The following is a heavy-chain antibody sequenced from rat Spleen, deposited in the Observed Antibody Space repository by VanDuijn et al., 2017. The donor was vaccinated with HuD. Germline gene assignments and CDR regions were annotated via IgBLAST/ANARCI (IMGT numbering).Heavy chain of an antibody. CDR3: TTENYWFAY. CDR2: ISFDGTAT. J-gene: IGHJ3*01. CDR1: GFTFTHYD. V-gene: IGHV5-20*01. Sequence: EVQLVESGGGLVQPGRSMKLFCTVSGFTFTHYDMAWVRQAPTKGPEWVASISFDGTATYYRDSVRGRFTISRDDTKSSLYLQMNSLRSEDTATYFCTTENYWFAYWGQGTLVTVSP.